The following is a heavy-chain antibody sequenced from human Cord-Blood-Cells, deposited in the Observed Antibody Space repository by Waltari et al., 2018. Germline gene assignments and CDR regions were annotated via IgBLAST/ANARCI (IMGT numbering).Heavy chain of an antibody. V-gene: IGHV1-2*04. CDR2: INPNSGGT. D-gene: IGHD3-9*01. Sequence: QVQLVQSGAEVKMPGASVQVSCQASGYTFTGYYIHWVRQAPGQGLEWMGWINPNSGGTKYAQKFQGWVTMTRDTSISTAYMELSRLRSDDTAVYYCARDRRYFDCYYYFDYWGQGTLVTVSS. CDR3: ARDRRYFDCYYYFDY. CDR1: GYTFTGYY. J-gene: IGHJ4*02.